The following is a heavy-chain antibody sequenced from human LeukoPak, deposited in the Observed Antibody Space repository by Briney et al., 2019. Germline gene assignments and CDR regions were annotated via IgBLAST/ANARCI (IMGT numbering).Heavy chain of an antibody. CDR2: FDPEDGET. J-gene: IGHJ4*02. CDR1: GYTLTELS. Sequence: ASVKVSCKVSGYTLTELSMHWVRQAPGKGLEWMGGFDPEDGETIYAQKFQGRVTMTEDTSTDTAYMELSSLRSEDTAVYYCATSPTSDYDYVWGSYRSRFDYWGQGTLVTVSS. V-gene: IGHV1-24*01. D-gene: IGHD3-16*02. CDR3: ATSPTSDYDYVWGSYRSRFDY.